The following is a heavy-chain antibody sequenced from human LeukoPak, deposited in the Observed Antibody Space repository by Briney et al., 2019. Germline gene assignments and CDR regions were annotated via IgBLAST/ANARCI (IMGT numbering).Heavy chain of an antibody. J-gene: IGHJ4*02. CDR1: GGSISSYY. CDR3: ARHAPSPHSGNHAY. V-gene: IGHV4-59*08. CDR2: ISDIGSI. D-gene: IGHD1-26*01. Sequence: PSETLSLTCTVSGGSISSYYWSWVRQPPGKGLEWIAYISDIGSINYNPSLKSRVTIALDTSKNQFSLKLGSMTAADTAVYYCARHAPSPHSGNHAYWGQGTLVAVSS.